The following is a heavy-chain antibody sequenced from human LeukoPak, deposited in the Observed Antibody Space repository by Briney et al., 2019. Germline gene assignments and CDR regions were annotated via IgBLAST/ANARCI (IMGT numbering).Heavy chain of an antibody. J-gene: IGHJ6*03. D-gene: IGHD2-2*01. CDR3: ARGPGYCSSTSCYGLYMDV. V-gene: IGHV4-59*08. CDR1: GGSISSYY. CDR2: IYYIGST. Sequence: SDTLSLICTVSGGSISSYYWIWIRQPPGKGLEWIGYIYYIGSTNYNPSLKSRVTISVDPSKNQFSLKLSSVTAADTAVYYCARGPGYCSSTSCYGLYMDVWGKGTTVTISS.